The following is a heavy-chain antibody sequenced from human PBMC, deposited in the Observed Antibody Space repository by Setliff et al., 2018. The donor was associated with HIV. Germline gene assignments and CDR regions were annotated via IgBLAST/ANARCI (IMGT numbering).Heavy chain of an antibody. V-gene: IGHV4-38-2*01. CDR3: ARARITMTGGRLEPYAFDR. D-gene: IGHD3-22*01. CDR2: IYHNGIT. Sequence: SETLSLTCGVSGYSISSGYYWGWIRQPPGKGLEWIGSIYHNGITYYNPSLKSRVTISVDTSQNQFSLKLRSVTAADTAVYYCARARITMTGGRLEPYAFDRWGQGTKVTVSS. J-gene: IGHJ3*01. CDR1: GYSISSGYY.